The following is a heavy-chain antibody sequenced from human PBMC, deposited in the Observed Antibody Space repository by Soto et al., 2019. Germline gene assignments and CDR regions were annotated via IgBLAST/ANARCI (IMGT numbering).Heavy chain of an antibody. D-gene: IGHD3-22*01. CDR3: ARAAHHYYDSSGYDY. Sequence: QVQLVQSGAEVKKPGASVKVSCKASGYTFTSYGISWVRQAPGQGLEWMGWISAYNGNTNYAQKLQGRVTMTTDTSPRTAYMELRGLRSDDTAVYYCARAAHHYYDSSGYDYWGQGTLVTVSS. CDR2: ISAYNGNT. CDR1: GYTFTSYG. V-gene: IGHV1-18*01. J-gene: IGHJ4*02.